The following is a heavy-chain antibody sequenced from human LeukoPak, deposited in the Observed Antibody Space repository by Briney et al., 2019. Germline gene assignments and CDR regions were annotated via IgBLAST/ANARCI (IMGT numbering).Heavy chain of an antibody. V-gene: IGHV4-34*01. J-gene: IGHJ4*02. CDR3: VGGMIAVAGKGFDY. D-gene: IGHD6-19*01. CDR1: GGSFSGYY. Sequence: SETLSLTCAVYGGSFSGYYWSWIRQPPGKGLEWIGEINHSGSTNYNPSLKSRVTISVDTSKNQFSLKLSSVTAADTAVYYCVGGMIAVAGKGFDYWGQGTLVTVSS. CDR2: INHSGST.